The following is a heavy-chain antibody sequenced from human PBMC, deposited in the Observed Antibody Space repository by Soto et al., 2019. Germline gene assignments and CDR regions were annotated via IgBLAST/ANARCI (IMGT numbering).Heavy chain of an antibody. CDR1: GGSVSSSGYY. J-gene: IGHJ6*03. CDR2: IYYGGST. D-gene: IGHD6-6*01. Sequence: SETLSLTCTVSGGSVSSSGYYWGWIRQPPGKGLEWIGSIYYGGSTYYNPSLKSRVTISVDTSKNPFSLKLSSVTAADTAVYYCARRAYSSSSHYYYYYMDVWGKGTTVTVSS. V-gene: IGHV4-39*01. CDR3: ARRAYSSSSHYYYYYMDV.